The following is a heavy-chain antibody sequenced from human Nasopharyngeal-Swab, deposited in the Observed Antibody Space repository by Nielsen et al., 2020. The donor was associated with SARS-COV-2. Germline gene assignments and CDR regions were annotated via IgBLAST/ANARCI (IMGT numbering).Heavy chain of an antibody. V-gene: IGHV1-3*01. J-gene: IGHJ5*02. CDR3: ARVGIMSGNLWGWFDP. Sequence: ASVKVSCKASGYTFTSYAMHWVRQAPGQRLEWMGWINAGNGNTKYSQKFQGRVTITRVTSASTAYMELSSLRSEDTAVYYCARVGIMSGNLWGWFDPWGQGTLVTVSS. CDR2: INAGNGNT. D-gene: IGHD1-26*01. CDR1: GYTFTSYA.